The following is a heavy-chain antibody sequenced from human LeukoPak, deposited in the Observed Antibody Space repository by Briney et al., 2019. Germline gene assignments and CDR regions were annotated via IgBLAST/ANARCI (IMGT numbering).Heavy chain of an antibody. CDR3: ARDICGRDGYNWPGGPDY. CDR2: IYYSGST. J-gene: IGHJ4*02. V-gene: IGHV4-30-4*01. D-gene: IGHD5-24*01. CDR1: GGSISSGDYY. Sequence: PSQTLSLTCTVSGGSISSGDYYWSWIRQPPGKGLEWIGYIYYSGSTYYNPSLKSRVTISVDTSKNQFSLKLSSVTAADTAVYYCARDICGRDGYNWPGGPDYWGQGTLVTVSS.